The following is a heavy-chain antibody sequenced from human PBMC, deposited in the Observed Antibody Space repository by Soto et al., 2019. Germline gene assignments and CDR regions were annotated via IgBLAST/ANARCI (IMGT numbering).Heavy chain of an antibody. CDR1: GFTFSSYS. Sequence: GGSLRLSSAASGFTFSSYSMNLARQTQGKGLEWVSSISSSSSYIYYADSVKGRFTISRDNAKNSLYLQMNSLRAEDTAVYYCARDKYCSGGSCYSFDIWGQGTMVTVSS. CDR3: ARDKYCSGGSCYSFDI. J-gene: IGHJ3*02. V-gene: IGHV3-21*01. CDR2: ISSSSSYI. D-gene: IGHD2-15*01.